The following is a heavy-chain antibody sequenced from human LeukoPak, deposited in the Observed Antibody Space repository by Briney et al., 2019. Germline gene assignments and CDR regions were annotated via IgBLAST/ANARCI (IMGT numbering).Heavy chain of an antibody. V-gene: IGHV1-18*01. D-gene: IGHD1-26*01. CDR2: ISAYNGNT. Sequence: ASVTVSCKASGYTFTSYGISWLRQPPGQGLEWMGWISAYNGNTNYAQKLQGRVTMTTDTSTSTAYMVLRSLRSDDTAVYYCARDRAPYSGSPFEYWGQGTLVTVSS. CDR1: GYTFTSYG. J-gene: IGHJ4*02. CDR3: ARDRAPYSGSPFEY.